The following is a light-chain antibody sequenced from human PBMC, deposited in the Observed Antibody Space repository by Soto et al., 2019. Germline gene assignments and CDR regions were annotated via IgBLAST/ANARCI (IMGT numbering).Light chain of an antibody. J-gene: IGLJ1*01. CDR3: AAWDDSLTGPV. CDR2: DDN. CDR1: SSNIGGNS. V-gene: IGLV1-51*01. Sequence: QSVMTQPPSVSAAPGQKVTISCSGSSSNIGGNSVSWYQQLPGTAPKLLIYDDNKRPSGIPDRFSGSKSGTSATLGITGFQTGDEADYYCAAWDDSLTGPVFGTGTKLTVL.